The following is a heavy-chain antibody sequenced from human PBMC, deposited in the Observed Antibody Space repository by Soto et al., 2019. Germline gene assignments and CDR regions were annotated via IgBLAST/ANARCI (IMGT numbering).Heavy chain of an antibody. Sequence: PVGSLRLSCGASGFSFSKDGMHWFRQAPVEGLEWLSLISYDGSEKWYAESVKGRFTISRDNSKNTLYLQRNSLRGDDTAVYYCVRDREGGMDVWGQGTKVTVSS. CDR1: GFSFSKDG. CDR2: ISYDGSEK. D-gene: IGHD1-26*01. V-gene: IGHV3-30*03. CDR3: VRDREGGMDV. J-gene: IGHJ6*02.